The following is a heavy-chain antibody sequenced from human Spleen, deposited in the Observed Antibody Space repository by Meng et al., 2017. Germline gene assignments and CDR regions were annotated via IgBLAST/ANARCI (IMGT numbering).Heavy chain of an antibody. D-gene: IGHD4-11*01. V-gene: IGHV4-34*01. CDR2: INHSGST. Sequence: VQLKQWGEGLLKPSETLSLTCVVFGGSFSDYYWSWIRQPPGKGLEWIGEINHSGSTNYNPSLENRATISVDTSQNNLSLKLSSVTAADSAVYYCARGPTTMAHDFDYWGQGTLVTVSS. CDR1: GGSFSDYY. CDR3: ARGPTTMAHDFDY. J-gene: IGHJ4*02.